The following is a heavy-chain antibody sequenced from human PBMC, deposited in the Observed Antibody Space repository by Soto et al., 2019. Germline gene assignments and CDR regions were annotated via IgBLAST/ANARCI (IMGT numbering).Heavy chain of an antibody. CDR3: TTDKSPKWELLYGAFDI. CDR1: GFTFSNAW. J-gene: IGHJ3*02. V-gene: IGHV3-15*01. CDR2: IKSKTDGGTT. Sequence: EVQLVESGGGLVKPGGSLRLSCAASGFTFSNAWMSWVRQAPGKGLEWVGRIKSKTDGGTTDYAAPVKGRFTISRDDSKNTLYLQMNSLKTEDTAVYYCTTDKSPKWELLYGAFDIWGQGTMVTVSS. D-gene: IGHD1-26*01.